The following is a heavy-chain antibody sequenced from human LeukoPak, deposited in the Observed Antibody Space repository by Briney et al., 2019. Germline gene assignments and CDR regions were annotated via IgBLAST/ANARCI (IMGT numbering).Heavy chain of an antibody. CDR1: GFTFSNYA. J-gene: IGHJ4*02. CDR2: ISGSGGCT. Sequence: GGSLRLSCAASGFTFSNYAMSWVRQAPGKGLEWVSAISGSGGCTVHADSVKGRFTISRDNSKNTLYLQMNSLRVEDTAVYYCAKEGYYGSGSYYRRGFDYWGQGTLVTVSS. CDR3: AKEGYYGSGSYYRRGFDY. D-gene: IGHD3-10*01. V-gene: IGHV3-23*01.